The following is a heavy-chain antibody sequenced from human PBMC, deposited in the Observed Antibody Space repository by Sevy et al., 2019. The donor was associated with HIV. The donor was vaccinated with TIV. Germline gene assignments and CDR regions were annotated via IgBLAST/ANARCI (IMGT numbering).Heavy chain of an antibody. V-gene: IGHV3-48*01. CDR1: GFTFSSYS. Sequence: GGPLRLSCAPSGFTFSSYSMNWVRQAPGKGLEWVQYISGSGSTIYYADSGKGRFTNSRDSAKNSRYLQMNSLRAEDTAVYYCARLSGYSSSWSYFDYWGQGTLVTVSS. CDR3: ARLSGYSSSWSYFDY. D-gene: IGHD6-13*01. J-gene: IGHJ4*02. CDR2: ISGSGSTI.